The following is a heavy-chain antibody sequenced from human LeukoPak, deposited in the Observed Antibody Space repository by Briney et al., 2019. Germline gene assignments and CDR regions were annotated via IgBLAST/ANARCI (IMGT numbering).Heavy chain of an antibody. V-gene: IGHV3-23*01. CDR2: ISGSGGST. Sequence: GGSLRLSCEGSVFTFRSHWMSLVRQAPGKGLEWVSAISGSGGSTYYADSVKGRFTISRDNSKNTLYLQMNSLRAEDTAVYYCAKDASHIWGQGTLVTVSS. CDR3: AKDASHI. D-gene: IGHD3-16*01. J-gene: IGHJ4*02. CDR1: VFTFRSHW.